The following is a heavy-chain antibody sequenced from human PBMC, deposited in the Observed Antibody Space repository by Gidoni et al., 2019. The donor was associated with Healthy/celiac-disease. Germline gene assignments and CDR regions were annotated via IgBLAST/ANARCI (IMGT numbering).Heavy chain of an antibody. CDR1: GGSISSYY. CDR3: ARGTMVRGVHFDY. Sequence: QVQLQESGPGLVKPSETLSLTCTVSGGSISSYYWSWIRQPPGKGLEWIGYIYYSGSTNYNPSLKSRVTISVDTSKNQFSLKLSSVTAADTAVYYCARGTMVRGVHFDYWGQGTLVTVSS. V-gene: IGHV4-59*01. J-gene: IGHJ4*02. CDR2: IYYSGST. D-gene: IGHD3-10*01.